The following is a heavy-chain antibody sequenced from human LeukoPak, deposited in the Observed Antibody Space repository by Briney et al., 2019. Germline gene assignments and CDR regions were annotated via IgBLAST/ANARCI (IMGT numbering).Heavy chain of an antibody. Sequence: PSETLSLTCTVSGGSIRSYSWSWIRQPPGKRLEWIGYIYNSGSTNYNPSLKSRVTISVDTSKNQFSLKLSSVTAADTAVYYCAREYSSSSGRRAFDIWGQGTMVTVSS. J-gene: IGHJ3*02. CDR2: IYNSGST. CDR1: GGSIRSYS. CDR3: AREYSSSSGRRAFDI. V-gene: IGHV4-59*08. D-gene: IGHD6-6*01.